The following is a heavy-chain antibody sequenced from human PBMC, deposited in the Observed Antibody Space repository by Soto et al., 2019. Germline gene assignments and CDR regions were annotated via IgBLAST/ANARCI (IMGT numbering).Heavy chain of an antibody. CDR1: DDSSSNYK. Sequence: PSETRSLTCTVSDDSSSNYKWSWIRQPPGRRLEWIGYIDSNGGTSYNPSLQRRVTISIDTSTKQFFLKLSSVTVADTAVYYCVRQDFGRLHGLVDVWGQGTTVTASS. CDR2: IDSNGGT. J-gene: IGHJ6*02. V-gene: IGHV4-59*08. D-gene: IGHD4-4*01. CDR3: VRQDFGRLHGLVDV.